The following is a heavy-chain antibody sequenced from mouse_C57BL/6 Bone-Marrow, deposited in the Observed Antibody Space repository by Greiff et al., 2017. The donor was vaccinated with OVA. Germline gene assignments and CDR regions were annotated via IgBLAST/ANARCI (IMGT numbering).Heavy chain of an antibody. V-gene: IGHV5-16*01. D-gene: IGHD1-1*01. CDR1: GFTFSDYY. CDR3: ATTVVGSCDY. J-gene: IGHJ2*01. Sequence: EVKLMESEGGLVQPGSSMKLSCTASGFTFSDYYMAWVRQVPEKGLEWVANINYDGSSTYYLDSLKSRFIISRDNAKNMLYLQMSSLKSEDTATDYCATTVVGSCDYWGQGTTLTVSS. CDR2: INYDGSST.